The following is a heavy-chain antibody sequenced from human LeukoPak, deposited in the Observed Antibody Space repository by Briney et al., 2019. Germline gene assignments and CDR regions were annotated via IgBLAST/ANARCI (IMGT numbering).Heavy chain of an antibody. J-gene: IGHJ4*02. Sequence: SVKVSCKASGGTFSSYAISWVRQAPGQGLEWTGGIIPIFGTANYAQKFQGRVTITADESTSTAYMELSSLRSEDTAVYYCARSYYGSGRLRYYFDYWGQGTLVTVSS. V-gene: IGHV1-69*13. D-gene: IGHD3-10*01. CDR2: IIPIFGTA. CDR1: GGTFSSYA. CDR3: ARSYYGSGRLRYYFDY.